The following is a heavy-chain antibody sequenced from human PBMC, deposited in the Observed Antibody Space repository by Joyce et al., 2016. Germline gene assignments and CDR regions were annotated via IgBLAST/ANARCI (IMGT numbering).Heavy chain of an antibody. Sequence: EVQLLESGGGLVQPGGSLRLSCAASGFTFSSYAMSWVCQAPGKGLGWVSTISASGGSTYYADSVKGRFTISRDNSEDSLYLHMNSLRAEDTAVYYCATWAPTNYDFWSGYSYYFDNWGQGTLVTVSS. CDR3: ATWAPTNYDFWSGYSYYFDN. V-gene: IGHV3-23*01. D-gene: IGHD3-3*01. CDR2: ISASGGST. CDR1: GFTFSSYA. J-gene: IGHJ4*02.